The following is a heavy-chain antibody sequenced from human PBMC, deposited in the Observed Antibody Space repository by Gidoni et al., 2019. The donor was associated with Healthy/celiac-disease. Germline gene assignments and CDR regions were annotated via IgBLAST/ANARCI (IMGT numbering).Heavy chain of an antibody. CDR3: ARDLLAHYYYYYGMDV. J-gene: IGHJ6*02. Sequence: QVQLVQSGAEVKKPGAPVKVSCTASGYTFTSYAMHWVRQAPGQRLEWIGWINAGNGNTKYSQKFQGRVTITRDTSASTAYMELSSLRSEDTAVYYCARDLLAHYYYYYGMDVWGQGTTVTVSS. V-gene: IGHV1-3*01. CDR1: GYTFTSYA. CDR2: INAGNGNT.